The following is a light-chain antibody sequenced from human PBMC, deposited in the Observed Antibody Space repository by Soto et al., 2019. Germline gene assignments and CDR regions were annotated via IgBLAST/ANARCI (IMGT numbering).Light chain of an antibody. J-gene: IGKJ5*01. CDR1: QDIGSW. CDR3: QQGGSFPIT. CDR2: GAS. V-gene: IGKV1-12*01. Sequence: DIQMTQSPSSVSASVGDRVTITCRASQDIGSWLAWYQQRPGKAPDLLIYGASSLQDWVPSRFYGSGSGTDFTLTISGLQAEDFATYYCQQGGSFPITFGQGTRLEIK.